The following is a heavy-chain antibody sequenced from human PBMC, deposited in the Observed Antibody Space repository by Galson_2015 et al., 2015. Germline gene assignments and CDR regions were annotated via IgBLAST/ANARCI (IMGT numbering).Heavy chain of an antibody. D-gene: IGHD3-3*01. CDR2: IRSKAYGGTT. CDR3: TRGLRFLEWLPGPSPR. Sequence: LRLSCAASGFTFGDYAMSWVRQAPGKGLEWVGFIRSKAYGGTTEYAASVKGRFTISRDDSKSIAYLQMNSLKTEGTAVYYCTRGLRFLEWLPGPSPRRGPGTLVTVSS. CDR1: GFTFGDYA. J-gene: IGHJ4*02. V-gene: IGHV3-49*04.